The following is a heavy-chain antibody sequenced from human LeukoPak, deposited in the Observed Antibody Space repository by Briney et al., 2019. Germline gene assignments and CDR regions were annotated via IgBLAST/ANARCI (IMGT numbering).Heavy chain of an antibody. Sequence: SVKVSCKASGGTFSSYAISWVRQAPGQGLEWMGGIIPIFGTANYAQKFQGRVTITADKSTSTAYMELSSLRSEDTVVYYCARGDDSGYDSDFDYWGQGTLVTVSS. D-gene: IGHD5-12*01. CDR2: IIPIFGTA. CDR3: ARGDDSGYDSDFDY. V-gene: IGHV1-69*06. J-gene: IGHJ4*02. CDR1: GGTFSSYA.